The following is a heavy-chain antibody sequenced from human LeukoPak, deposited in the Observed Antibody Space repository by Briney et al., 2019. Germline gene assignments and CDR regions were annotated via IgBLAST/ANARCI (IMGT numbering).Heavy chain of an antibody. CDR3: AREAAAGTHPYFDY. CDR1: GFTFSSFA. CDR2: TSFDGSNA. D-gene: IGHD6-13*01. Sequence: GGSLRLSCAASGFTFSSFAMHWVRQAPGKGLEWVAVTSFDGSNAYYADSVRGRFTISRDNSKDTLYLQVNSLRAEDTAVYYCAREAAAGTHPYFDYWGQGTLVTVSS. J-gene: IGHJ4*02. V-gene: IGHV3-30-3*01.